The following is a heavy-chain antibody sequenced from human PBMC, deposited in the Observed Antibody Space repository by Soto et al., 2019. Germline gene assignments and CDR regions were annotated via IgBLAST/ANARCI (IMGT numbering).Heavy chain of an antibody. D-gene: IGHD3-10*01. CDR2: IYYSGST. CDR1: GGSISSSSYY. V-gene: IGHV4-39*01. CDR3: ALMGYYYGSGSYPTGWFDP. Sequence: QLQLQESGPGLVKPSETLSLTCTVSGGSISSSSYYWGWIRQPPGKGLEWIGSIYYSGSTYYNPSLQSRVTISVDTSKNQFSLKLSSVTAADTAVYYCALMGYYYGSGSYPTGWFDPWGQGTLVTVSS. J-gene: IGHJ5*02.